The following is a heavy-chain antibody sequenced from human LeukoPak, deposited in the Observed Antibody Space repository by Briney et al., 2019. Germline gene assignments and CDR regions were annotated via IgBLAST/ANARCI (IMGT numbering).Heavy chain of an antibody. CDR1: GFTFSSYA. CDR2: ISYDGSNK. Sequence: GRSLRLSCAASGFTFSSYAMHWVRQAPGKGLEWVAVISYDGSNKYYADSVKGQFTISRDNSKNTLYLQMNSLRAEDTAVYYCASRDKGYYYGMDVWGQGTTVTVSS. J-gene: IGHJ6*02. D-gene: IGHD5-24*01. CDR3: ASRDKGYYYGMDV. V-gene: IGHV3-30*04.